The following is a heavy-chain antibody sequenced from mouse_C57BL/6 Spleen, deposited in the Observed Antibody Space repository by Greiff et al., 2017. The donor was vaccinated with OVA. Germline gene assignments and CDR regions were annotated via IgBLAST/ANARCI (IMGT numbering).Heavy chain of an antibody. CDR3: ARGGPYGNFAMDY. J-gene: IGHJ4*01. CDR1: GYTFTSYW. CDR2: INPSNGGT. Sequence: VQLQQPGTELVKPGASVKLSCKASGYTFTSYWMHWVKQRPGQGLEWIGNINPSNGGTNYNEKFKSKATLTVDKSSSTAYMQLSSLTAEDSAVYYCARGGPYGNFAMDYWGQGTSVTVSS. D-gene: IGHD2-1*01. V-gene: IGHV1-53*01.